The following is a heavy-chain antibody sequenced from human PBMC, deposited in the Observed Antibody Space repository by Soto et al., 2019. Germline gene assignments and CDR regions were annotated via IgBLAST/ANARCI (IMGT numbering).Heavy chain of an antibody. D-gene: IGHD1-26*01. V-gene: IGHV4-39*01. J-gene: IGHJ4*02. CDR3: ARHFVAVVIKGWGY. CDR2: TYYNGNA. CDR1: GGSIDRSNYY. Sequence: PSXTLSLTCNVSGGSIDRSNYYWDWLRQPPGKGLEWIGTTYYNGNAYYNPSLKSRVSMSVDTSKNQFSLKLVSVTAADTAVYYCARHFVAVVIKGWGYGGQGTLVXFSS.